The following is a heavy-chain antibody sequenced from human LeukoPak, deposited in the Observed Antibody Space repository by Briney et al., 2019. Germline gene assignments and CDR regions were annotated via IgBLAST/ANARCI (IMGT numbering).Heavy chain of an antibody. D-gene: IGHD2-2*01. Sequence: GGSLRLSCAASGFTFSSYEMNWVRQAPGKGLEWVSYISSSGSTIYYADSVKGRFTISRDNAKNSLYLQMNSLRAEDTAVYYCAGDGLSTFRVYYYMDVWGKGTTVTISS. V-gene: IGHV3-48*03. CDR3: AGDGLSTFRVYYYMDV. CDR2: ISSSGSTI. CDR1: GFTFSSYE. J-gene: IGHJ6*03.